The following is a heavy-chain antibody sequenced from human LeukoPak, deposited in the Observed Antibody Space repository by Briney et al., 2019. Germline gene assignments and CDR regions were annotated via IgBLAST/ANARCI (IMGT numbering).Heavy chain of an antibody. J-gene: IGHJ4*02. Sequence: GGSLRLSCSASGFTFSTYDMNWVRQAPGKGLEWVSSITSTSHYIYYADSVKGRFTIFRDNVKNSLYLQMNSLRVEDTAIYFCARGSHYLDFWGQGTLVTVSS. CDR3: ARGSHYLDF. CDR1: GFTFSTYD. CDR2: ITSTSHYI. V-gene: IGHV3-21*01.